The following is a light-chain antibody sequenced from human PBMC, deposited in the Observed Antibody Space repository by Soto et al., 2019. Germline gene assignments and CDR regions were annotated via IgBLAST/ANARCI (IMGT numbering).Light chain of an antibody. V-gene: IGLV1-44*01. CDR3: AAWDDSLNGYYV. Sequence: QSVLTQPPSASGTPGQRVTISCSGSSSNIGSNYVYWYQQLPGTAPKLLIYGNNQRPSGVPDRFSGSKSGTSASLAISGLHSEDEADYYCAAWDDSLNGYYVFGTGTKLTVL. CDR1: SSNIGSNY. CDR2: GNN. J-gene: IGLJ1*01.